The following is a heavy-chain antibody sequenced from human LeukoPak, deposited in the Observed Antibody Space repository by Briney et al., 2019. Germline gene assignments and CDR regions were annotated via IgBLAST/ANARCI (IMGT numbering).Heavy chain of an antibody. CDR1: GGTFSSYA. CDR2: IIPIFGTA. Sequence: SVKVSCKASGGTFSSYAISWVRQAPGQGLEWMGGIIPIFGTANYAQEFQGRVTITADESTSTAYMELSSLRSEDTAVYYCARTSRASPGWRPRLKNAFDLWGLGTLVTVSS. J-gene: IGHJ3*01. CDR3: ARTSRASPGWRPRLKNAFDL. D-gene: IGHD6-6*01. V-gene: IGHV1-69*13.